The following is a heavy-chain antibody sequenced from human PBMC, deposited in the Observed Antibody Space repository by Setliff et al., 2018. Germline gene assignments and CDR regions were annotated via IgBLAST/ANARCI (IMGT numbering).Heavy chain of an antibody. V-gene: IGHV4-34*01. CDR2: INHSGST. CDR3: ARGAGWWDL. J-gene: IGHJ5*02. Sequence: PSETLSLTCAVYGGSFSGYYWSWIRQPPGKGLEWIGEINHSGSTNYNPSLKSRVTISVDTSKNQFSLKLSSVTAADTAVYYCARGAGWWDLWGQGTLVTVSS. CDR1: GGSFSGYY.